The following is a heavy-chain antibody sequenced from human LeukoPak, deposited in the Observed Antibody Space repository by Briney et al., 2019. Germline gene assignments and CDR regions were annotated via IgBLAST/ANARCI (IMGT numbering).Heavy chain of an antibody. CDR2: IYTSGST. D-gene: IGHD3-10*01. V-gene: IGHV4-4*07. Sequence: SETLSLTCTVSGGSLSSYYWSWIRQPAGKGLEWIGRIYTSGSTNYNPSLKSRVTMSVDTSKNQFSLKLSSVTAADTAVYYCARVNYGSGSYYRDDAFDIWGQGTMVTVSS. CDR3: ARVNYGSGSYYRDDAFDI. J-gene: IGHJ3*02. CDR1: GGSLSSYY.